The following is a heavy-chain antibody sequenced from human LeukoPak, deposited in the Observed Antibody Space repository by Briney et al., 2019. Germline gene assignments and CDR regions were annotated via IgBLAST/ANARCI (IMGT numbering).Heavy chain of an antibody. J-gene: IGHJ4*02. V-gene: IGHV4-4*07. CDR1: GDSISSNY. CDR2: MSTSGGT. D-gene: IGHD1-26*01. Sequence: SETLFLTCTVSGDSISSNYWSWIRQPAGKGLEWIGRMSTSGGTNYNPSLTSRVTISVDKSKNHFSLNLNSVTAADTAVYYCARAPTGSHVDCWGQGTLVTVSS. CDR3: ARAPTGSHVDC.